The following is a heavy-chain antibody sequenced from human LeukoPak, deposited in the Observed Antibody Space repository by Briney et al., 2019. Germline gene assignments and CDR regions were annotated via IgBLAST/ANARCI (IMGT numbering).Heavy chain of an antibody. CDR1: GCSISRGGYS. CDR3: ARQEGLYCSSTSCYQGWFDP. D-gene: IGHD2-2*01. V-gene: IGHV4-30-2*01. J-gene: IGHJ5*02. Sequence: PSQTLSLTCAVCGCSISRGGYSWSWIPQPPGTCLEWIGYIDHSGSTYYHPSLKSRVTISVDRSKNQFSLKLSSVTAADTAVYYCARQEGLYCSSTSCYQGWFDPWGQGTLVTVSS. CDR2: IDHSGST.